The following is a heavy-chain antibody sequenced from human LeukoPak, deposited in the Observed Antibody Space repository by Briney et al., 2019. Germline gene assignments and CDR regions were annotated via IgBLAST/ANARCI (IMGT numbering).Heavy chain of an antibody. D-gene: IGHD3-22*01. CDR3: AKEGRISMTAVVYVDY. V-gene: IGHV3-23*01. CDR1: GFTFSSYA. CDR2: IRGSGGST. Sequence: GGSLRLSCAASGFTFSSYAMSWVRRAPGKGLEWVSAIRGSGGSTYYADSVKGRFTISRDNSKNTLYLQMNSLRAEDTAVYYCAKEGRISMTAVVYVDYWGRGTLVTVSS. J-gene: IGHJ4*02.